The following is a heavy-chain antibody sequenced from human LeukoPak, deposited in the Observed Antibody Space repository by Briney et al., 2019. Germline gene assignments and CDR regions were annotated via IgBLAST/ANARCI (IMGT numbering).Heavy chain of an antibody. J-gene: IGHJ3*01. Sequence: SETLSLTCTVSGGSISGTYYWSWIRQPPGKGLEWTGYIYYTGTTDSNPSLKSRVTISLDTSKNQFSLNLSSVTAADTAVYYCARRWVYDKRAFDAWGQGTMVTVSS. CDR3: ARRWVYDKRAFDA. D-gene: IGHD3-16*01. V-gene: IGHV4-59*08. CDR2: IYYTGTT. CDR1: GGSISGTYY.